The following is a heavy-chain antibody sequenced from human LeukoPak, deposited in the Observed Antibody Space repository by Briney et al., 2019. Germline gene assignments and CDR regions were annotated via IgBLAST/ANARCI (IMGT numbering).Heavy chain of an antibody. CDR1: GFAFTNHA. CDR3: AKRDSHGSHSYYLDS. V-gene: IGHV3-23*01. D-gene: IGHD3-10*01. J-gene: IGHJ4*02. Sequence: PGGSLRLSCVASGFAFTNHAMTWVRQAPGKGLEWVSSIGGTDGSTYYADSVRGRFTISRDNSKDTLYLQMNSLRVEDTATYFCAKRDSHGSHSYYLDSWGQGALVTVSS. CDR2: IGGTDGST.